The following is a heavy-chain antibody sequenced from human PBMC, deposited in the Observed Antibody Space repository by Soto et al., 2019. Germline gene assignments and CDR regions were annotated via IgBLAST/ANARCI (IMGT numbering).Heavy chain of an antibody. J-gene: IGHJ4*02. CDR2: IYYSGRT. CDR3: ARHGGSGSYFPLDY. CDR1: GGSFSNSDFY. D-gene: IGHD6-19*01. Sequence: SETLSLTCSVSGGSFSNSDFYWGWIRQPPGKGLEWIGNIYYSGRTYYTPSLKSRVTISVDTSKNQFSLRLSSVTAADTAVYYCARHGGSGSYFPLDYWGRGXLVTVHS. V-gene: IGHV4-39*01.